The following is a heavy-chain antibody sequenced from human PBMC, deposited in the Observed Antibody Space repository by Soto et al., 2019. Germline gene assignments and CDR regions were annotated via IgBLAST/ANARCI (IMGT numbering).Heavy chain of an antibody. Sequence: PGGSLRLSCAASSFTFSDYGMNWVRQAPGKGLEWLSYISRTSTTLYYADSVKGRFTISRDNAKNSLYLQMNSLRDEDTGVYYCARDSRKRNFFDSWGQGTLVTVSP. CDR3: ARDSRKRNFFDS. CDR2: ISRTSTTL. V-gene: IGHV3-48*02. J-gene: IGHJ4*02. CDR1: SFTFSDYG.